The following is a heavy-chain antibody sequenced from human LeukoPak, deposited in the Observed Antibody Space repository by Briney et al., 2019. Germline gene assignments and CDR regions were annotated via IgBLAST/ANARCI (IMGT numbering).Heavy chain of an antibody. CDR2: IYPGDSDT. J-gene: IGHJ5*02. CDR3: ARHGDCSSTSCLKAGFDP. Sequence: GESLKISCKGSGYSFTSYWIGWVRQMPGKGLEWMGIIYPGDSDTRYSPSFQGHVTISADKSISTAYLQWSSLKASDTAVYYCARHGDCSSTSCLKAGFDPWGQGTLVTVSS. CDR1: GYSFTSYW. D-gene: IGHD2-2*01. V-gene: IGHV5-51*01.